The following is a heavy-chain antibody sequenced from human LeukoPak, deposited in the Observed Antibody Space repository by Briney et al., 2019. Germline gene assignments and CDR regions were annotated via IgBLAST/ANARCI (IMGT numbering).Heavy chain of an antibody. CDR1: GGSFTTYY. CDR3: ARPRITMVRGGLDY. Sequence: PSETLSLTCTVSGGSFTTYYWSWIRQPAGKGLEWIGRIYTSGSTNYNPSLKSRVTISVDTSKNQFSLKLSSVTAADTAVYYCARPRITMVRGGLDYWGQGTLVTVSS. J-gene: IGHJ4*02. CDR2: IYTSGST. V-gene: IGHV4-4*07. D-gene: IGHD3-10*01.